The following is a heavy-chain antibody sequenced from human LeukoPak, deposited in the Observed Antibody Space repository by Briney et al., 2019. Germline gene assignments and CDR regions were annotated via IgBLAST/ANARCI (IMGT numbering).Heavy chain of an antibody. D-gene: IGHD3-9*01. CDR2: IIPIFGTA. CDR1: GGTFSSYA. Sequence: SVKVSCKASGGTFSSYAISWVRQAPGQGLEWMGGIIPIFGTANYAQKFQGRVTVTADKSTSTAYMELSSLRSEDTAVYYCARDALRYFDWLYYWGRGTLVTVSS. CDR3: ARDALRYFDWLYY. J-gene: IGHJ4*02. V-gene: IGHV1-69*06.